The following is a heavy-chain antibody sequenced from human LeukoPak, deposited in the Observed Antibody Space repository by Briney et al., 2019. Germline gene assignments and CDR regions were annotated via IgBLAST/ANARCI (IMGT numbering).Heavy chain of an antibody. D-gene: IGHD1-26*01. CDR3: AVLSQYSGSYYPLDY. CDR1: GFTFSSYW. V-gene: IGHV3-74*01. CDR2: INIDVSST. J-gene: IGHJ4*02. Sequence: VRSLRLSCAASGFTFSSYWMHWVRQAPGKGLGWVSRINIDVSSTSYADSVKGRFTISRDNAKNTLYLHMNRLRTEDTAVYYCAVLSQYSGSYYPLDYWGQGPLVSVSS.